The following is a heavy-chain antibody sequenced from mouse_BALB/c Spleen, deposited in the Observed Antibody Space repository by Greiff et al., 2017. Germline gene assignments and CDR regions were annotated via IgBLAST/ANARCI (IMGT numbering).Heavy chain of an antibody. CDR3: KGWEPTMIPRGLAY. CDR1: GYTFTDYE. J-gene: IGHJ3*01. D-gene: IGHD2-4*01. Sequence: QVQLQQSGAELVRPGASVTLSCKASGYTFTDYEMHWVKQTPVHGLEWIGAIDPETGGTAYNQKFKGKATLTADKSSSTAYMELRSLTSEDSAVYYCKGWEPTMIPRGLAYGGQGTLVTVSA. V-gene: IGHV1-15*01. CDR2: IDPETGGT.